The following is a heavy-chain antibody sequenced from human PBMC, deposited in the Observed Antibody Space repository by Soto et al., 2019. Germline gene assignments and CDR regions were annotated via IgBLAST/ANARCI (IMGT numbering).Heavy chain of an antibody. Sequence: QVQLQESGPGLVKPSQTLSLTCTVSGGSLKSGGYYWSWIRQHPGRGLEWIGYIYYTGRTYYNPSLESRVTFSVDTSKNQFSLKRSSGTAAEPAVYYCARVVTRNPNGFDLWGHGPLVTVS. J-gene: IGHJ5*02. V-gene: IGHV4-31*02. D-gene: IGHD2-21*02. CDR2: IYYTGRT. CDR3: ARVVTRNPNGFDL. CDR1: GGSLKSGGYY.